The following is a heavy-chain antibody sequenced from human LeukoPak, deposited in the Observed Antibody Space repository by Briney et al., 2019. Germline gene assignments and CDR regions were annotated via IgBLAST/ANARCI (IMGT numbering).Heavy chain of an antibody. CDR2: ISGDGGST. J-gene: IGHJ4*02. V-gene: IGHV3-43*02. D-gene: IGHD3-3*02. CDR1: GFTFDDYA. Sequence: GGSLRLSCAASGFTFDDYAMHWVRQAPGKGLEWVSLISGDGGSTYYADSVKGRFTISRDNSKNSLYLQMNSLRTEDTALYYSAKDMLDLTYSLLHWGQGTLVTVSS. CDR3: AKDMLDLTYSLLH.